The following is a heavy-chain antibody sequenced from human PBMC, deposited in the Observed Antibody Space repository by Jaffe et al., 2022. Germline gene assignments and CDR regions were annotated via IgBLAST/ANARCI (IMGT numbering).Heavy chain of an antibody. V-gene: IGHV4-38-2*01. CDR3: ARVDHYYGSAQGPYYYYYYMDV. D-gene: IGHD3-10*01. J-gene: IGHJ6*03. CDR2: IYHSGST. Sequence: QVQLQESGPGLVKPSETLSLTCAVSGYSISSGYYWGWIRQPPGKGLEWIGSIYHSGSTYYNPSLKSRVTISVDTSKNQFSLKLSSVTAADTAVYYCARVDHYYGSAQGPYYYYYYMDVWGKGTTVTVSS. CDR1: GYSISSGYY.